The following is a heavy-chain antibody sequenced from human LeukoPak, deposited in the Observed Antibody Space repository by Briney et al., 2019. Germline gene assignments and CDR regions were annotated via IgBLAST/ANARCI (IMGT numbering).Heavy chain of an antibody. CDR3: ARGAYGSGTYHDFDI. D-gene: IGHD3-10*01. CDR1: RFTFSSYS. V-gene: IGHV3-48*01. CDR2: ISSSSRTI. J-gene: IGHJ3*02. Sequence: GGSLRLSCAASRFTFSSYSMNWVRQAPGKGLEWVSYISSSSRTIYYADSVKGRFTISRDNSKNTLYLQMNSLRAEDTAVYYCARGAYGSGTYHDFDIWGQGTMVTVSS.